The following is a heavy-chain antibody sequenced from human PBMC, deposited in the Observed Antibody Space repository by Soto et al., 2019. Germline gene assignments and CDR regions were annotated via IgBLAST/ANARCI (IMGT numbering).Heavy chain of an antibody. CDR2: LSGSGGNT. D-gene: IGHD2-21*02. CDR1: GFTFQGNA. CDR3: EKVRGGDCYTHCLGF. V-gene: IGHV3-23*01. Sequence: GGSLRLSCVASGFTFQGNAMGWVRQAPGKGLEWVADLSGSGGNTYYADSVKGRFTISRDNSKNTVFLHMGSLRAEDTAVYYCEKVRGGDCYTHCLGFWGQGTLVTVSS. J-gene: IGHJ4*02.